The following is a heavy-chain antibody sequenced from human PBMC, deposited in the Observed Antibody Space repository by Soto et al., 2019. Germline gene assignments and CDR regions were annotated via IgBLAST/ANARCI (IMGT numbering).Heavy chain of an antibody. CDR2: IIPIFGTA. D-gene: IGHD2-15*01. Sequence: SVKVSCKASGGTFSSYAISWARQAPGQGLEWMGGIIPIFGTANYAQKFQGRVTITADKSTSTAYMELSSLRSEDTAVYYCARGCSGGSCYATNWFDPWGQGTLVTVSS. J-gene: IGHJ5*02. V-gene: IGHV1-69*06. CDR1: GGTFSSYA. CDR3: ARGCSGGSCYATNWFDP.